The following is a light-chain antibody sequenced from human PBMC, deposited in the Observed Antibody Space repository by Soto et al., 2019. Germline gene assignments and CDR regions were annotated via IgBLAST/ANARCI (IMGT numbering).Light chain of an antibody. J-gene: IGKJ3*01. Sequence: DIQMTQSPSSLSASVGDRVTITCRASQGISNYLAWYQQKPGKVPKLLIYAASTLQSGVPSRFSGSGSGTDFTLTISSLQPEDVATYYCQKYNSAPPITFSPGTKVDIK. CDR3: QKYNSAPPIT. V-gene: IGKV1-27*01. CDR1: QGISNY. CDR2: AAS.